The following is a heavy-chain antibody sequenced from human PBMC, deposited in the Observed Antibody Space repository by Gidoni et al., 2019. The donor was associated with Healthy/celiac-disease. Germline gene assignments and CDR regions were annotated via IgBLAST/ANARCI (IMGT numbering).Heavy chain of an antibody. Sequence: QVQLVQSGAEVKKPGASVKVSCKASGYTFTGYYMHWVRQAPGQGLEWMGWINPNSGGTNYAQKFQGWVTMTRDTSIITAYMELSRLRSDDTAVYYCARAAVGSYSSSWYINWFDPWGQGTLVTVSS. J-gene: IGHJ5*02. D-gene: IGHD6-13*01. CDR2: INPNSGGT. CDR1: GYTFTGYY. CDR3: ARAAVGSYSSSWYINWFDP. V-gene: IGHV1-2*04.